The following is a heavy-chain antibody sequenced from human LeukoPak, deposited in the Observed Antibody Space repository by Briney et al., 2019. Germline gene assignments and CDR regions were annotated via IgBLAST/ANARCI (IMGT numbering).Heavy chain of an antibody. CDR1: GGSISSSSFY. CDR3: ARPARVGYCSSTSCPFDY. V-gene: IGHV4-39*01. Sequence: SESVSVTCTVSGGSISSSSFYWGWIRHPPGKGLEWRVSIFYSGSTYYHPSLKRRVTISVETSKNQFSLQLSSGTAADTAVYYCARPARVGYCSSTSCPFDYWGQGTLVTVSS. D-gene: IGHD2-2*01. J-gene: IGHJ4*02. CDR2: IFYSGST.